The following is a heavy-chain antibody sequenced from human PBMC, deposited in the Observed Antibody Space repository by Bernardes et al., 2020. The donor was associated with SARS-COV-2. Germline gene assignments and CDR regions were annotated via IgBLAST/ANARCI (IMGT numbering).Heavy chain of an antibody. CDR2: VYYSGET. V-gene: IGHV4-39*01. Sequence: SETLSLTCSVSGDSISSRTYYWGWIRQSPGKGLEWIGSVYYSGETYYNPSLKGRVTISVDTSRNQFSLRLSSPTAADAAVYYCARHPRRLQVSGSWFDPWGQGTLVTVSS. CDR3: ARHPRRLQVSGSWFDP. D-gene: IGHD1-26*01. J-gene: IGHJ5*02. CDR1: GDSISSRTYY.